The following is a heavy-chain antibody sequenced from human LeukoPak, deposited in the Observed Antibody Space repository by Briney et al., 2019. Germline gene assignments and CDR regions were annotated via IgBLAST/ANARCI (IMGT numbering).Heavy chain of an antibody. CDR2: ITSSGSYI. CDR3: ARDWVLGGVDDY. V-gene: IGHV3-21*01. D-gene: IGHD1-26*01. J-gene: IGHJ4*02. Sequence: PGGSLRLSCAASGFTFSSYAMSWVRQAPGKGLEWVSSITSSGSYIYYADSVKGRFTISRDNAKNSLYLQKNSLRAEDTAVYYCARDWVLGGVDDYWGQGTLVTVSS. CDR1: GFTFSSYA.